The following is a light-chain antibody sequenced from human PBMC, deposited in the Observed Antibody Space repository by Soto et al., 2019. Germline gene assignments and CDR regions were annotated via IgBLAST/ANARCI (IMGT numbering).Light chain of an antibody. CDR2: AAS. CDR3: QQLNSYTRALT. Sequence: DIQLTQSPSFLSASVGDRVTITCRASQGISRYLAWYQQKPGKAPKLLIYAASTLQSGVPSRLSGSGSGTEFTLTISSLQPEDFATYYCQQLNSYTRALTFGGGTKVEIK. J-gene: IGKJ4*02. CDR1: QGISRY. V-gene: IGKV1-9*01.